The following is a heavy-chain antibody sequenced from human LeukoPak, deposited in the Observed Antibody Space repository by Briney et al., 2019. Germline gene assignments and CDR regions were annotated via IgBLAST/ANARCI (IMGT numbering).Heavy chain of an antibody. D-gene: IGHD5-18*01. V-gene: IGHV4-34*01. CDR2: INHRGNI. Sequence: SETLSLTCAVSGGSFSGNYWSWIRQSPGKGLEWIGEINHRGNIKFDSSLKSRVTISIDTSKNRFSLNMNSVTAADTAVYYCARGRYSYGPYGYWGQGTLVTVSS. CDR1: GGSFSGNY. J-gene: IGHJ4*02. CDR3: ARGRYSYGPYGY.